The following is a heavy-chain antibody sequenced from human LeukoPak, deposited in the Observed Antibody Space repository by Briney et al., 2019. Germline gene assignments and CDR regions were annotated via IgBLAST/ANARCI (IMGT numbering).Heavy chain of an antibody. Sequence: PGGALRLSCAASGFTFSSYWMHWVRQAPGKGLVWVSRIISDGGSTSYADSVKSRFTISRDNAKNTLYLQMNSLRDEDTDVYYCARVLRDDILTGAESYYGMVVWGKGTTVSVPS. CDR1: GFTFSSYW. V-gene: IGHV3-74*01. D-gene: IGHD3-9*01. J-gene: IGHJ6*04. CDR2: IISDGGST. CDR3: ARVLRDDILTGAESYYGMVV.